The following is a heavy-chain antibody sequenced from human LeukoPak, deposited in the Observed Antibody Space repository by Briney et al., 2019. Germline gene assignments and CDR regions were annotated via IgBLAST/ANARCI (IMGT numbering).Heavy chain of an antibody. CDR3: ASGVAVAENYYYYYGMDV. V-gene: IGHV1-69*13. CDR1: GYTFTSYA. D-gene: IGHD6-19*01. Sequence: SVKVSCKASGYTFTSYAMHWVRQAPGQGLEWMGGIIPIFGTANYAQKFQGRVTITADESTSTAYMELSSLRSEDTAVYYCASGVAVAENYYYYYGMDVWGQGTTVTVSS. CDR2: IIPIFGTA. J-gene: IGHJ6*02.